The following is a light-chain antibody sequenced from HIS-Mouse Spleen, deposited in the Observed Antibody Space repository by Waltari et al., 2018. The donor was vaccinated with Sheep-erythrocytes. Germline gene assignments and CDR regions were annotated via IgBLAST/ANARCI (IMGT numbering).Light chain of an antibody. V-gene: IGLV3-1*01. J-gene: IGLJ3*02. Sequence: SYELTQPPSVSVSPGQTAHIPCSGNKFGHNYACWYQQQPGQSPVLVIYQDSKRPSGIPERFSGSNSGNTATLTISGTQAMDEADYYCQAWDSSTWVFGGGTKLTVL. CDR1: KFGHNY. CDR3: QAWDSSTWV. CDR2: QDS.